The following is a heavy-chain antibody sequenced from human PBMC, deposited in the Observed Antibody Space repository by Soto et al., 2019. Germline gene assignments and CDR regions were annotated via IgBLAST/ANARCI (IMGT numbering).Heavy chain of an antibody. Sequence: EVQLVESGGDLVQPGGSLRLSCAASGFTFSDYEMNWVRQAPGKGLEWVSYINYGGGRTDYADSVKGRFTISRDNPKNSLYLQMNSLRVEDTAVYYCVRDRSASVPTSIDYWGHGTLVTVSS. V-gene: IGHV3-48*03. CDR2: INYGGGRT. CDR1: GFTFSDYE. J-gene: IGHJ4*01. CDR3: VRDRSASVPTSIDY. D-gene: IGHD6-19*01.